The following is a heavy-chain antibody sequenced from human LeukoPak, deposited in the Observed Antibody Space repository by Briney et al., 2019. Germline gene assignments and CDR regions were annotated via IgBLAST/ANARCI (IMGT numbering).Heavy chain of an antibody. J-gene: IGHJ4*02. D-gene: IGHD2-15*01. CDR1: GGTFSSYA. V-gene: IGHV1-69*13. CDR3: ARDGDLGDFREATPTPYYFDY. Sequence: ASVTVSCKASGGTFSSYAISWVRQAPGQGLEWMGGIIPIFGTANYAQKFQGRVTITADESTSTAYMELSSLRSEDTAVYYCARDGDLGDFREATPTPYYFDYWGQGTLVTVSS. CDR2: IIPIFGTA.